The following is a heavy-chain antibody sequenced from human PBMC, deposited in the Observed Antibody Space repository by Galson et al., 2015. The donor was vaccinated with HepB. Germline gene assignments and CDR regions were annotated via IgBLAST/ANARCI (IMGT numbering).Heavy chain of an antibody. CDR2: ITPYNGNT. V-gene: IGHV1-18*01. D-gene: IGHD5-18*01. CDR1: GYTFTTYG. Sequence: SVKVSCKASGYTFTTYGISWVRQAPGQGLEWMGWITPYNGNTSYAPKFLGRVTMTTDTSTSTAYMELRSLRSDDTAVHYCARSGVAPDDTPRGHSYGPNDYWGQGTLVTVSS. CDR3: ARSGVAPDDTPRGHSYGPNDY. J-gene: IGHJ4*02.